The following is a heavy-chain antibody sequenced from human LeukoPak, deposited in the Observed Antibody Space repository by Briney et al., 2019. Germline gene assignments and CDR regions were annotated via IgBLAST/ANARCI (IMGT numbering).Heavy chain of an antibody. Sequence: GGSLRLSCAASGFTFSSYWMHWVRPAPGRGLVWVSRINTDGSSTSYADSVKGRFTISRDNAKNTLYLQMNRLRAEGTAVYYCARSRVADDAFDVWGQGTMVTVSS. CDR3: ARSRVADDAFDV. CDR2: INTDGSST. CDR1: GFTFSSYW. J-gene: IGHJ3*01. V-gene: IGHV3-74*01. D-gene: IGHD3-3*01.